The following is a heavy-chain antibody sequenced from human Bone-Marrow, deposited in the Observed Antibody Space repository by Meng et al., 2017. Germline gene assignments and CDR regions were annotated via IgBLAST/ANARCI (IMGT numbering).Heavy chain of an antibody. CDR1: GFTFSNHY. V-gene: IGHV3-7*01. D-gene: IGHD5-12*01. J-gene: IGHJ4*02. CDR3: ASTKRWWLAKGNDY. CDR2: IKQDGSWR. Sequence: GESLKISCAASGFTFSNHYMTWVRQAPGKGLEWVGHIKQDGSWRYYVDSVKGRFTISRDNAKNSLYLQMSSLRAEDTAVYYCASTKRWWLAKGNDYWGQGTLVTVSS.